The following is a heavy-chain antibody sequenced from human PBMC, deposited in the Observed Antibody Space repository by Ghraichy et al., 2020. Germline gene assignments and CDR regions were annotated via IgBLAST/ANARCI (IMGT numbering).Heavy chain of an antibody. V-gene: IGHV4-39*01. D-gene: IGHD3-10*02. CDR2: IYYSGST. J-gene: IGHJ4*02. CDR3: ATFVRGVIINGRDY. CDR1: GGSISSSSYY. Sequence: SETLSLTCTVSGGSISSSSYYWGWIRQPPGKGLEWIGSIYYSGSTYYNPSLKSRVTISVDTSKNQFSLKLSSVTAADTAVYYCATFVRGVIINGRDYWGQGTLVTVSS.